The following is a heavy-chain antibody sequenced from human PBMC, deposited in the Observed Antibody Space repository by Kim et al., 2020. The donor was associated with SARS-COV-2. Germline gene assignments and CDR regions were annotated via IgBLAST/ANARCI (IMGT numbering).Heavy chain of an antibody. Sequence: GGSLRLSCAASGFTFSSYSMNWVRQAPGKGLEWVSSISSSSSYIYYADSVKGRFTISRDNAKNSLYLQMNSLRAEDTAVYYCARDLGDMVRGVIRGKWNYYYYGMDVWGQGTTVTVSS. CDR1: GFTFSSYS. CDR2: ISSSSSYI. CDR3: ARDLGDMVRGVIRGKWNYYYYGMDV. D-gene: IGHD3-10*01. J-gene: IGHJ6*02. V-gene: IGHV3-21*01.